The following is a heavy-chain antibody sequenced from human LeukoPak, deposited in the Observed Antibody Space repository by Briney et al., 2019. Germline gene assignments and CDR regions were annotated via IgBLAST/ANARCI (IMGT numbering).Heavy chain of an antibody. J-gene: IGHJ4*02. CDR2: ILRSAGST. CDR1: GFTFSNYA. CDR3: AKPPCGADCCTTFDY. V-gene: IGHV3-23*01. D-gene: IGHD2-21*02. Sequence: LPGGSLRLSCAASGFTFSNYAMTWVRQAPGKGLEGVSSILRSAGSTYYVDSVKGRFTISRDNSQNTMYLQMNSVGAEDTAVYYCAKPPCGADCCTTFDYWGQGGLVTVSS.